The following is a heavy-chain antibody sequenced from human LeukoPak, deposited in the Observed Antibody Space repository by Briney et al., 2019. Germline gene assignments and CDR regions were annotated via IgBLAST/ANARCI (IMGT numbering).Heavy chain of an antibody. CDR2: INNDGGST. CDR1: GFTFNSYW. CDR3: AKHYYYNMDV. Sequence: GGSLRLSCAASGFTFNSYWMHWVRQAPGKGLVWVSGINNDGGSTTYADSVKGRFTISRDNAKNTVHLQMNSLRAEDTAVYYCAKHYYYNMDVWGQGTTVTVSS. J-gene: IGHJ6*02. V-gene: IGHV3-74*01.